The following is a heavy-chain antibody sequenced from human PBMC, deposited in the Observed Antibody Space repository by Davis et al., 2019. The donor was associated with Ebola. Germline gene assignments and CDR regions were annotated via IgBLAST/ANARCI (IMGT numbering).Heavy chain of an antibody. D-gene: IGHD6-19*01. CDR2: IRYDGSNK. V-gene: IGHV3-30*02. Sequence: PAGSLTLSCAASAFTFSSYGMHWVRQAPGKGLEWVAFIRYDGSNKYYADSVKGRFTISRDNSKNTLYLQMNSLRAEDTAVYYCAKDRGYSSGWMIFDYWGQGTLVTVSS. CDR3: AKDRGYSSGWMIFDY. CDR1: AFTFSSYG. J-gene: IGHJ4*02.